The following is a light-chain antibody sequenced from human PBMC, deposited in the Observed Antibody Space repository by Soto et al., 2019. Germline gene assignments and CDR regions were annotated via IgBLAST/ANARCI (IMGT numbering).Light chain of an antibody. V-gene: IGKV3D-20*01. Sequence: IVLTQSPATLSLSPGERATLSCGASPRVCSSYLDWSQQKPGLAPRLLIYDASSSASGIPDRFSGSGSGTDFTLTISRLEPDDFAMYYCQQYSSSPYTFGQGTKLDIK. CDR1: PRVCSSY. CDR3: QQYSSSPYT. CDR2: DAS. J-gene: IGKJ2*01.